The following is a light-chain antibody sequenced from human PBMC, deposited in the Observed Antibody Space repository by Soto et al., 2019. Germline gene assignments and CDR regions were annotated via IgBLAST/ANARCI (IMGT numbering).Light chain of an antibody. V-gene: IGLV2-14*01. J-gene: IGLJ3*02. Sequence: QSALTQPASVSGSPGQSITISCTGTSSDVGAYNYVSWYQQYPDKAPKLMIFEVSNRPSGVSNRFSGSKSGNTASLTISGLQAEDEADYYCSSYTRSSTYVFGGGTKLTVL. CDR3: SSYTRSSTYV. CDR1: SSDVGAYNY. CDR2: EVS.